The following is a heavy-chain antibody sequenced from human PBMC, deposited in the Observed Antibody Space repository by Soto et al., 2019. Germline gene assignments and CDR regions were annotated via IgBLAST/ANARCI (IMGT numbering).Heavy chain of an antibody. Sequence: LXLSGAGSGFTFGSYGMHWVRQAPGKGLEWVAVIWYDGSNKYYADSVKGRFTISRDNSKNTRYLQMNSLRAEDTAVYYCARASPMEYYFDYCGQRTLVTVSS. D-gene: IGHD3-3*01. CDR3: ARASPMEYYFDY. CDR2: IWYDGSNK. CDR1: GFTFGSYG. V-gene: IGHV3-33*08. J-gene: IGHJ4*02.